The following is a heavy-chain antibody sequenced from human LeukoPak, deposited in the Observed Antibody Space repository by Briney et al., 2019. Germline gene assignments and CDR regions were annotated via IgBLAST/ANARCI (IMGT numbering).Heavy chain of an antibody. V-gene: IGHV3-7*03. CDR2: VKKDASEK. CDR3: AKDERNWNYNLASQTYD. CDR1: GFTFSNNW. Sequence: GGSLRLSCAASGFTFSNNWMTWVRQAPGKGLEWVASVKKDASEKYYVDSVKGRFTISRDNAKNSLYLQMNSLRAEDTAVYYCAKDERNWNYNLASQTYDWGQGTLVTVSS. J-gene: IGHJ4*02. D-gene: IGHD1-7*01.